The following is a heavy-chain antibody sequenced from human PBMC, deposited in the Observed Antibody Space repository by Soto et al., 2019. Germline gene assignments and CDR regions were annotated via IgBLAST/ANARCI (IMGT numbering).Heavy chain of an antibody. D-gene: IGHD6-13*01. J-gene: IGHJ4*02. CDR2: IYYSGST. CDR3: ARQGSWYAPTDFDY. V-gene: IGHV4-39*01. CDR1: GGSISSSSYY. Sequence: QLQLQESGPGLVKPSETLSLTCTVSGGSISSSSYYWGWIRQPPGKGLEWIGSIYYSGSTYYNPSLTSRVTISVDTSKNQLSLKLSSVTAADTAVYYCARQGSWYAPTDFDYWGQGTLVTVSS.